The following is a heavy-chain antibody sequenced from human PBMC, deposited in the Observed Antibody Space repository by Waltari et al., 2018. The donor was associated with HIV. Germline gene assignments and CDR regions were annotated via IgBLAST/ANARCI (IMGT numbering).Heavy chain of an antibody. D-gene: IGHD4-17*01. CDR2: INPNSGGT. CDR3: AREPSLTTAYDY. V-gene: IGHV1-2*02. J-gene: IGHJ4*02. CDR1: GYPLTGYY. Sequence: QVHLVHPCADVKNPGASVKVSCRASGYPLTGYYMHWVRPAPGKGLEWMGWINPNSGGTNYAQKFQGRVTMTRDTSISTAYMELTRLRSDDTAVYYCAREPSLTTAYDYWGQGTLVTVSS.